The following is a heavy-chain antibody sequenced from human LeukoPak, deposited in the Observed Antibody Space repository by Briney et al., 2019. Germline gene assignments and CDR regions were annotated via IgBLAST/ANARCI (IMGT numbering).Heavy chain of an antibody. CDR1: GFTFSSYS. CDR3: ARPRYNWNYGIDY. Sequence: GGSLRLSCAASGFTFSSYSMNWVRQAPGKGLEWVSYISSSSTIYYADSVKGRFTISRDNAKNSLYLQMNSLRAEDTAVYYCARPRYNWNYGIDYWGQGILVTVSS. V-gene: IGHV3-48*01. J-gene: IGHJ4*02. D-gene: IGHD1-7*01. CDR2: ISSSSTI.